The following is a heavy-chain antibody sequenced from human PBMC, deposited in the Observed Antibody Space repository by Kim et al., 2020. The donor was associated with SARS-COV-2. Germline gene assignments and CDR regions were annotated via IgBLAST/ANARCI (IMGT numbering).Heavy chain of an antibody. D-gene: IGHD3-10*01. J-gene: IGHJ5*02. Sequence: ASVKVSCKASGYTFTGYYMHWVRQAPGQGLEWMGWINPNSGGTNYAQKFQGRVTMTRATSISTAYMGLSRLRSDDTAVYYCARVNFGEDNWFDPCGQGTLVTVSS. V-gene: IGHV1-2*02. CDR2: INPNSGGT. CDR1: GYTFTGYY. CDR3: ARVNFGEDNWFDP.